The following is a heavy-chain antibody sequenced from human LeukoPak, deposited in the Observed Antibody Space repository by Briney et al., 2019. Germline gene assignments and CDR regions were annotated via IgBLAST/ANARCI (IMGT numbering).Heavy chain of an antibody. Sequence: SQTLSLTCTVSGGSISSYYWSWIWQPPGKGLEWIGYIYYSGSTNYNPSLKSRVTISVDTSKNQFSLKLSSVTAADTAVYYCARDSRRGYSGYDDVGYDYWGQGTLVTVSS. CDR1: GGSISSYY. CDR2: IYYSGST. CDR3: ARDSRRGYSGYDDVGYDY. J-gene: IGHJ4*02. D-gene: IGHD5-12*01. V-gene: IGHV4-59*01.